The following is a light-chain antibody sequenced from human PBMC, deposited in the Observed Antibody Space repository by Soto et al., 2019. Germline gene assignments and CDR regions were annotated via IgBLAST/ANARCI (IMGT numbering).Light chain of an antibody. CDR1: QSVSSY. V-gene: IGKV3-11*01. J-gene: IGKJ5*01. Sequence: IVLTQSPATLSLSPGERATLSCRARQSVSSYLLWYQQKPGQTPRLLIYDASNRATGIPARFSGSGSETDFTLTISSLEPEDFAVYYCQHRMNWPLTFGQGTRLEIK. CDR3: QHRMNWPLT. CDR2: DAS.